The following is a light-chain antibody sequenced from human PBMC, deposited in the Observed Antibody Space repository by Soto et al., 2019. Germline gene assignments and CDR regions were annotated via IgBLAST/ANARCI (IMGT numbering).Light chain of an antibody. CDR3: QQYNNWPRALT. CDR1: QSVSSN. V-gene: IGKV3-15*01. CDR2: GAS. J-gene: IGKJ4*01. Sequence: EIVMTQSPATLSVSPGERATLSCRASQSVSSNLAWYQQKPGQAPRLLIYGASTRATGIPDRFSGSGSGTEFTLTISSLQSEDFAVYYCQQYNNWPRALTFGGGTKVEIK.